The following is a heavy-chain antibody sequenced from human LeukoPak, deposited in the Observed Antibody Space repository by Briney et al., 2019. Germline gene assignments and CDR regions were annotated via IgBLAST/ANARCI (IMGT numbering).Heavy chain of an antibody. J-gene: IGHJ4*02. V-gene: IGHV3-11*01. CDR2: ISSSGSTI. CDR1: GFTFSDYY. D-gene: IGHD5-18*01. CDR3: ARDQEDTAMVLDY. Sequence: GGSLRLSCAASGFTFSDYYMSWIRQAPGKGLEWVSYISSSGSTIYYAGSVKGRFTISRDNAKNSLYLQMNSLRAEDTAVYYCARDQEDTAMVLDYWGQGTLVTVSS.